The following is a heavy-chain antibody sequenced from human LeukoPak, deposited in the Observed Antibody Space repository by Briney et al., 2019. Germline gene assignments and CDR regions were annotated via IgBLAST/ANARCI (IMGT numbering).Heavy chain of an antibody. CDR2: IYHSGST. J-gene: IGHJ4*02. Sequence: SETLSLTCTVSGGSISSGGYYWSWIRQPPGKGLEWIGYIYHSGSTYYNPSLKSRVTISVDRSKNQFSLKLSSVTAADTAVYYCARAVAGTPLTFDYWGQGTLVTDSS. V-gene: IGHV4-30-2*01. CDR1: GGSISSGGYY. CDR3: ARAVAGTPLTFDY. D-gene: IGHD6-19*01.